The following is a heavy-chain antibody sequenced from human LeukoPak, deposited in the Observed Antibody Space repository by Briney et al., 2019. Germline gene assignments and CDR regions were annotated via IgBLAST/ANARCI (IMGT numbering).Heavy chain of an antibody. V-gene: IGHV3-30-3*01. D-gene: IGHD7-27*01. CDR2: ISYDGSNK. Sequence: GGSLRLSCAASGFTFNSYAMHWVRQAPGKGLEWVAVISYDGSNKYYADSVKGRFTISRDNSKNTLYLQMNSLRAEDTAVYYCARDSLSGHFDYWGQGTLVTVSS. CDR3: ARDSLSGHFDY. J-gene: IGHJ4*02. CDR1: GFTFNSYA.